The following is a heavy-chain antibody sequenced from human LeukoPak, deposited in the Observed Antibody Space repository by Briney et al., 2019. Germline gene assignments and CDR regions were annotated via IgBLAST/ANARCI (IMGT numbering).Heavy chain of an antibody. V-gene: IGHV4-39*01. J-gene: IGHJ4*02. CDR2: IYYSVST. D-gene: IGHD3-10*01. CDR1: GGSISSSSYY. CDR3: ARGIRWFGEPYFDY. Sequence: SETLSLTCTVSGGSISSSSYYWGWIRQPPGKGLEWIGSIYYSVSTYYNPSLKSRVTISVDTSKNQFSLKLSSVTAADTAVYYCARGIRWFGEPYFDYWGQGTMVTVSS.